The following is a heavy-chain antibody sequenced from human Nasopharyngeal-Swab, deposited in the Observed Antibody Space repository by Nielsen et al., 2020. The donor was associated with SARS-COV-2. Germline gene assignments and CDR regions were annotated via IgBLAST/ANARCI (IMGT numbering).Heavy chain of an antibody. CDR1: GFTFSSYS. V-gene: IGHV3-21*01. D-gene: IGHD2-21*01. J-gene: IGHJ4*02. CDR2: ISSSSYI. Sequence: ETLSLTCAASGFTFSSYSMNWVRQAPGKGLEWVSSISSSSYIYYADSVKGRFTISRDNAKNSLYLQMNSLRAEDTAVYYCARAAERGRDNYFDYWGQGTLVTVSS. CDR3: ARAAERGRDNYFDY.